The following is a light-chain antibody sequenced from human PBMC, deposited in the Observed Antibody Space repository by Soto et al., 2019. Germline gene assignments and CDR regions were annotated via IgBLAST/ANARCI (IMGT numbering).Light chain of an antibody. CDR3: QQYNNWPPT. J-gene: IGKJ1*01. CDR2: DAS. V-gene: IGKV3D-15*01. CDR1: QSLNSSY. Sequence: DIVLTQSPATLSLSTGERATLSCRASQSLNSSYLAWYQQKPGQAPRLLIYDASSRATGIPDRFSGSGSGTEFTLTISSLQSEDFAVYYCQQYNNWPPTFGHGTKV.